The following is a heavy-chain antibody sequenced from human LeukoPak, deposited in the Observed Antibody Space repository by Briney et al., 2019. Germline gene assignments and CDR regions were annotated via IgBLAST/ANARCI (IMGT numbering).Heavy chain of an antibody. V-gene: IGHV3-23*01. CDR2: ISGSGGST. CDR3: AKEIVVVPAAIGHDAFDI. D-gene: IGHD2-2*01. Sequence: GGSLRLSCAASGFTFSSYAMSWVRQAPGKGLEWVSAISGSGGSTYYADSVKGRFTISRDNSKNTLYLQMNSLRAEDTAVYYCAKEIVVVPAAIGHDAFDIWGQGTMATVSS. CDR1: GFTFSSYA. J-gene: IGHJ3*02.